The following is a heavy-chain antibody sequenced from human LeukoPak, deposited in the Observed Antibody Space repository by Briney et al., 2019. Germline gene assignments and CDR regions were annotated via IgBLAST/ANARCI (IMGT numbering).Heavy chain of an antibody. Sequence: SETLSLTCTVSGGSISSSSYYWGWIRQPPGKGLEWIGSIYYSGSTYYNPSLKSRVTISVDTSKNQFSLKLSSVTAADTAVYYCARGPVFGVVIISYYMDVWGKGTTVTVSS. J-gene: IGHJ6*03. CDR3: ARGPVFGVVIISYYMDV. V-gene: IGHV4-39*01. CDR2: IYYSGST. CDR1: GGSISSSSYY. D-gene: IGHD3-3*01.